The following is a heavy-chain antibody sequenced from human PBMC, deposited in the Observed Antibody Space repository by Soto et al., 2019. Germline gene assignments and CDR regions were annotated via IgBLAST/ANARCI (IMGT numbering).Heavy chain of an antibody. V-gene: IGHV1-18*01. Sequence: GASVEVSCRASGYTFTSYGISWVRRAPGQGLEWMGWISAYNGNTNYAQKLQGRVTMTTDTSTSTAYMELRSLRSDDTAVYYCARNTYYDFWSGYSNYYYYGMDVWGQGTTVTVSS. CDR3: ARNTYYDFWSGYSNYYYYGMDV. CDR2: ISAYNGNT. CDR1: GYTFTSYG. J-gene: IGHJ6*02. D-gene: IGHD3-3*01.